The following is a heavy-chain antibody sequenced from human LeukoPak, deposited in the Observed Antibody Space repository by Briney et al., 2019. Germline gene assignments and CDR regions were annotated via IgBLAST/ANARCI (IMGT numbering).Heavy chain of an antibody. Sequence: ASVKVSCKTSGYTFSNYDINWVRQVTGQGLEWMGWMNPHSANTGYAQKFQGRVTITMNSSISTAYMELSSLRSEDTAVYFCAREGDRSSDPSGSYPLDYWGQGTLVSVFS. V-gene: IGHV1-8*03. CDR2: MNPHSANT. CDR1: GYTFSNYD. D-gene: IGHD1-26*01. J-gene: IGHJ4*02. CDR3: AREGDRSSDPSGSYPLDY.